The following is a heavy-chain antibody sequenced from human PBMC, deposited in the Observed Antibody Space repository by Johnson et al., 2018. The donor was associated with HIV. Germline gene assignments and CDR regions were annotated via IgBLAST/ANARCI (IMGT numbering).Heavy chain of an antibody. CDR3: ARGPSQLYWPDVAFDI. J-gene: IGHJ3*02. CDR2: ISNSGHAP. V-gene: IGHV3-23*04. D-gene: IGHD2-8*02. CDR1: GFTFSTYV. Sequence: VLLVESGGGVVQTGRSLRLSCAASGFTFSTYVMTWVRQAPGKGLEWVSVISNSGHAPDYADSVRGRFTISRDNSKNTLYLQMNSLRAEDTAVYYCARGPSQLYWPDVAFDIWGQGTTVTVSS.